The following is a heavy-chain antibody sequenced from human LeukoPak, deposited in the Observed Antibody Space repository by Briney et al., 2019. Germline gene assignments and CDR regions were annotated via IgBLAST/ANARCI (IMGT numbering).Heavy chain of an antibody. Sequence: GGSLRPSCAASGFTFSSYSMNWVRQAPGKGLEWVSSISSSSSYIYYADSVKGRFTISRDNAKNSLYLQMNSLRAEDTAVYYCAREIYGEGATRIYYYGMDVWGQGTTVTVSS. J-gene: IGHJ6*02. CDR3: AREIYGEGATRIYYYGMDV. CDR1: GFTFSSYS. V-gene: IGHV3-21*01. D-gene: IGHD1-26*01. CDR2: ISSSSSYI.